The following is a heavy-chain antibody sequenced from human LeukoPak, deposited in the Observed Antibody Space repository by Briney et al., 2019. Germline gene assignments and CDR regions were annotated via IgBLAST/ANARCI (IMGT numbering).Heavy chain of an antibody. CDR1: GYTFTSYG. V-gene: IGHV1-18*01. Sequence: GASVKVSCKASGYTFTSYGISWVRQAPGQGLEWMGWISAYNGNTNYAQKLQGSVTMTTDTSTSTAYMELRSLRSDDTAVYYCAGEGVAVADGAFDIWGQGTMVTVSS. CDR3: AGEGVAVADGAFDI. J-gene: IGHJ3*02. CDR2: ISAYNGNT. D-gene: IGHD6-19*01.